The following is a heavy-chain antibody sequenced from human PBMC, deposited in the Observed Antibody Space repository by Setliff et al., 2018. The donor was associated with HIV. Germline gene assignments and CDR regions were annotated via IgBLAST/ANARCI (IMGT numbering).Heavy chain of an antibody. CDR3: ARDEGASCGGDCYNHDAFDI. V-gene: IGHV1-18*01. CDR2: IGPYNGRT. J-gene: IGHJ3*02. CDR1: GYMFIAYG. Sequence: ASVKVSCKTSGYMFIAYGMSWVRRAPGQGLEWMGWIGPYNGRTEYAQNLQGRITMTTDTSTSTVYMELRSLRSDDTAVYYCARDEGASCGGDCYNHDAFDIWGQGTKVTVSS. D-gene: IGHD2-21*02.